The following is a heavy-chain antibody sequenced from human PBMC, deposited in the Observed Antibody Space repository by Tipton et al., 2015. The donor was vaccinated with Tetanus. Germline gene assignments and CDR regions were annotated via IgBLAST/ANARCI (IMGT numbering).Heavy chain of an antibody. V-gene: IGHV4-61*03. CDR1: GGSVRSGDYS. Sequence: TLSLTCTVSGGSVRSGDYSWNWIRQPPGKGLEWLAYVSYSGRTNSNYSLKSRVTISIDKFKNHFSLELSSVTAADTAVYFCARLFNWGSGYFFFDLWGRGTLVTVSS. J-gene: IGHJ2*01. CDR2: VSYSGRT. CDR3: ARLFNWGSGYFFFDL. D-gene: IGHD7-27*01.